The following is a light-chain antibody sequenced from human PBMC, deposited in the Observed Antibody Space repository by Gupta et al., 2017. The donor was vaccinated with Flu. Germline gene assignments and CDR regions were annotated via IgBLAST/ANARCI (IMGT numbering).Light chain of an antibody. Sequence: QAGLTQPPSVSKDLRQTATLTCTGDSNNVGNQGAVCWQQHQGHPPKLLSYRNNDRPSGISERFSASRSGNTASLTITGLQPDDEADYYCSAWDSRLSAQVFGGGTKLTVL. CDR2: RNN. J-gene: IGLJ3*02. CDR1: SNNVGNQG. V-gene: IGLV10-54*04. CDR3: SAWDSRLSAQV.